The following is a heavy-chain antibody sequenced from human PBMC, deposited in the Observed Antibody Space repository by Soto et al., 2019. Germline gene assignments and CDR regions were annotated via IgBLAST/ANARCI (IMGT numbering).Heavy chain of an antibody. CDR1: GFSISRSA. CDR3: ARDLQAGTDNVNWFAP. D-gene: IGHD1-1*01. Sequence: QVQLVESGGGVVQPGRSLGLSCAASGFSISRSAMHWVRQAPGKGLEWVAVIAYDGSNRWYADSAKGRFIISRDNSKNTVYLQMSSLRGEDTAVYYCARDLQAGTDNVNWFAPWGQGTLVTVSS. J-gene: IGHJ5*02. CDR2: IAYDGSNR. V-gene: IGHV3-30*04.